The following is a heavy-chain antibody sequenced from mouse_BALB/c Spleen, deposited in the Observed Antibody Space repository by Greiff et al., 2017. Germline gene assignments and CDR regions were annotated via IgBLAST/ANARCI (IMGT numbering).Heavy chain of an antibody. CDR2: IYPGNSDT. V-gene: IGHV1-5*01. Sequence: EVQGVESGTVLARPGASVKMSCKASGYSFTSYWMHWVKQRPGQGLEWIGAIYPGNSDTSYNQKFKGKAKLTAVTSASTAYMELSSLTNEDSAVYYCTRSLYYGSREDAWFAYWGQGTLVTVSA. CDR1: GYSFTSYW. J-gene: IGHJ3*01. D-gene: IGHD1-1*01. CDR3: TRSLYYGSREDAWFAY.